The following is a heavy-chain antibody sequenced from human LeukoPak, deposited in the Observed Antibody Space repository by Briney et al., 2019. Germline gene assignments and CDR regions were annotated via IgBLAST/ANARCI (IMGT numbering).Heavy chain of an antibody. CDR1: GITFSSYS. V-gene: IGHV3-48*01. D-gene: IGHD3-16*01. CDR2: ISSFSGTI. Sequence: GGSLRLSCVASGITFSSYSMNWVRQAPGKGLEWVSYISSFSGTINYADSVKGRFTISRDNAKNSLYLQMNSLRAEDTAVYYCARDQGGVGYWGQGTPVTVSS. CDR3: ARDQGGVGY. J-gene: IGHJ4*02.